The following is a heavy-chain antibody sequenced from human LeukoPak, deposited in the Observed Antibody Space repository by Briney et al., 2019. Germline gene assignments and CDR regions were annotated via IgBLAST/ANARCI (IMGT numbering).Heavy chain of an antibody. CDR3: ARDLDYDILTGYHEPDY. D-gene: IGHD3-9*01. Sequence: GGSLRLSCAASGFTFSSYAMHWVRQAPGKGLEWVAVISYDGSNKYYADSVKGRFTISRDNSKNTLYLQMNSLRAEDTAVYYCARDLDYDILTGYHEPDYWGQGTLVTVSS. CDR1: GFTFSSYA. CDR2: ISYDGSNK. V-gene: IGHV3-30-3*01. J-gene: IGHJ4*02.